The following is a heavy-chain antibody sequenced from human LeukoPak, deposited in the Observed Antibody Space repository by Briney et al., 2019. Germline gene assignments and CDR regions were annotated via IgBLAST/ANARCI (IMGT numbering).Heavy chain of an antibody. J-gene: IGHJ6*03. CDR3: ARHSGYSYGYAYYYYTDV. CDR1: GGSISSSSYY. CDR2: IYYSGST. V-gene: IGHV4-39*01. Sequence: SETLSLTCTVSGGSISSSSYYWGWIRQPPGKGLEWIGSIYYSGSTYYNPSLKSRVTISVDPSKNQFSLKLSSVTAADTAVYYCARHSGYSYGYAYYYYTDVWGKGTTVTVSS. D-gene: IGHD5-18*01.